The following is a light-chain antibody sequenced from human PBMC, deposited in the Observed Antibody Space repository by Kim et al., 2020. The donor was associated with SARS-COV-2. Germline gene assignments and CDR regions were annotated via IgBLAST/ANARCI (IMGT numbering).Light chain of an antibody. J-gene: IGKJ1*01. V-gene: IGKV1-5*01. CDR2: DAS. CDR1: ESISNW. CDR3: QQYNSYWT. Sequence: SASVGDRVTITCRASESISNWLAWYQQKPGKAPNLLIYDASTLKSGVPSRFSGSGSGTEFTLTISGLQPDDFATYYCQQYNSYWTFGLGTKVDIK.